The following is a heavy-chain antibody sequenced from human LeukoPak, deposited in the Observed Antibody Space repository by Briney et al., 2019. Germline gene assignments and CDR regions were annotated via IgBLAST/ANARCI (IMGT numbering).Heavy chain of an antibody. Sequence: TFXXXGMLWVRQXPGKGLEWVAVIWDDGSNKYYADSVKGRLTISRDNFKNTLYLQMNSLRAEDTALYYCARRAMYYYDRSGYSAAFDIWGQGTMVTVSS. D-gene: IGHD3-22*01. V-gene: IGHV3-33*01. CDR1: TFXXXG. J-gene: IGHJ3*02. CDR3: ARRAMYYYDRSGYSAAFDI. CDR2: IWDDGSNK.